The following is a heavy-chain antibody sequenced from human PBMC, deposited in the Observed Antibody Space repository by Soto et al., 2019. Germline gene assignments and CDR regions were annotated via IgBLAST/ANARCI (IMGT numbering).Heavy chain of an antibody. CDR1: GGCSSSSSYY. CDR2: IYYSGRS. V-gene: IGHV4-39*01. Sequence: LSVTSIDLGGCSSSSSYYWGWIRQPPGKGLEWIGGIYYSGRSYYNPSLKSRVTMSVDTSKNQFSLTLNSVTAADAAVYYCARQRTTVVTQAYFDHWGQGTLVTVSS. CDR3: ARQRTTVVTQAYFDH. D-gene: IGHD4-17*01. J-gene: IGHJ4*02.